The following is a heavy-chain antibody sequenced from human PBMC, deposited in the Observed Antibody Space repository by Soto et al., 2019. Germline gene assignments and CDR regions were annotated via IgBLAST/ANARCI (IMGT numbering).Heavy chain of an antibody. Sequence: EVQLVESGGGLAQPGGSLRLSCAASGFTFSSYWMSWVRQAPGKGLEWVANIKQDGSEKYYVDSVKGRFTISRDNAKNSLYLQMNSLRAEDTAVYYCARGRGCSTGCHNFDYWGQGTLVTVSS. CDR1: GFTFSSYW. CDR2: IKQDGSEK. CDR3: ARGRGCSTGCHNFDY. V-gene: IGHV3-7*01. J-gene: IGHJ4*02. D-gene: IGHD2-2*01.